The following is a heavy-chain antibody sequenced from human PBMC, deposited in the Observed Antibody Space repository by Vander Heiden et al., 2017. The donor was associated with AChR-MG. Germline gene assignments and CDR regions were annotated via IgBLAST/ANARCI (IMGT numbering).Heavy chain of an antibody. V-gene: IGHV3-23*01. CDR3: ANSYFNFDY. CDR2: ISGSGGST. J-gene: IGHJ4*02. D-gene: IGHD3-10*01. CDR1: GFTFSSYA. Sequence: EVQLLESGGGLVQPGGSLRLSCAASGFTFSSYAMSWVRQAPGKGLEWVSAISGSGGSTDDADSVKGRFTIARENSKNTMYMKMKRLRDEDTAVDDCANSYFNFDYWGQGTMVTVSS.